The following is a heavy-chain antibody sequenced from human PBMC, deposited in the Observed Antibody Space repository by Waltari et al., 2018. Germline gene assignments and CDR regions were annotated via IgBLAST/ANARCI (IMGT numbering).Heavy chain of an antibody. D-gene: IGHD3-22*01. CDR1: GFTFRNYA. CDR3: ARVKGNYYDSSYRGAFDI. J-gene: IGHJ3*02. Sequence: QVQLVESGGGVVQPGRSLRLSCAASGFTFRNYAMHWVRQAPGKGLEWVAVISYDGSNKYYADAVKGRINISIDNAKNTMYLQMNSLRAEDTAVYYCARVKGNYYDSSYRGAFDIWGQGTMVTVSS. V-gene: IGHV3-30*01. CDR2: ISYDGSNK.